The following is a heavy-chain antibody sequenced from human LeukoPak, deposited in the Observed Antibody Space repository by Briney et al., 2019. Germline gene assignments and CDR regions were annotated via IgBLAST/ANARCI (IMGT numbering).Heavy chain of an antibody. CDR3: ARAFLVRDYFDY. CDR2: INPNSGDT. D-gene: IGHD3-3*01. Sequence: ASVKVSCKTSGYTFTGYYIHWVRQAPGQGLEWMGRINPNSGDTDYAQKFQGRVTMTRDTSISTGYMELSRLRSDDTAVYYCARAFLVRDYFDYWGQGTLVTVSS. J-gene: IGHJ4*02. CDR1: GYTFTGYY. V-gene: IGHV1-2*06.